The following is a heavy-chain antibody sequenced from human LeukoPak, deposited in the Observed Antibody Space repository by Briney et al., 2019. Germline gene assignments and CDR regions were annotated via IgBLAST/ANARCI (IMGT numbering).Heavy chain of an antibody. CDR2: ILGSGRSA. CDR1: GFTFNNYA. V-gene: IGHV3-23*01. D-gene: IGHD3-9*01. CDR3: SKWGDYDVLTGYYDSDF. J-gene: IGHJ4*02. Sequence: GGSLRLSCAASGFTFNNYAMSWVCQAPGKGLEWVSAILGSGRSAYYADSVKGRFTISRDNSKNSLFLQMNSLRVEDTALYYCSKWGDYDVLTGYYDSDFWGQGTLVTVSA.